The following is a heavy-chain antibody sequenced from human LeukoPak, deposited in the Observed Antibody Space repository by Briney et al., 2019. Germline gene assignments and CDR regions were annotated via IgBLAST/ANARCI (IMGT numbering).Heavy chain of an antibody. Sequence: PVGCLRDSRVASLFTPSRYVMSGVRPARAKGGEWVSAICCSVGSTYYADSVKGRFTISRDNSKNTLYLQMNSLRAEDTAVYYCARGQAAGGTKGNVYDPWGQGTLVTVS. D-gene: IGHD6-13*01. J-gene: IGHJ5*02. CDR3: ARGQAAGGTKGNVYDP. V-gene: IGHV3-23*01. CDR2: ICCSVGST. CDR1: LFTPSRYV.